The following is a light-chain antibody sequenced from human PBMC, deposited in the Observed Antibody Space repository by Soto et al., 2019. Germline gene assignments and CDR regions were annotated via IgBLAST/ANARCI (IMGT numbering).Light chain of an antibody. Sequence: EIVMTQSPDTLSVSPGDRATLSCLASQSVTSNLAWCQQKPGQAPRLLIYGASTRATGIPARFSGSGSGTEFTLTISSLQPDDFATYYCQQYNSYSWTFGQGTKVDIK. CDR2: GAS. V-gene: IGKV3-15*01. J-gene: IGKJ1*01. CDR1: QSVTSN. CDR3: QQYNSYSWT.